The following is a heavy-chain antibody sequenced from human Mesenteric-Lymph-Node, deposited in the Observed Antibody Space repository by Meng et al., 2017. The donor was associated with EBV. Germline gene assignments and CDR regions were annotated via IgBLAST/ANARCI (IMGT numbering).Heavy chain of an antibody. D-gene: IGHD2-15*01. CDR2: ISDSSSNI. J-gene: IGHJ5*02. V-gene: IGHV3-21*01. CDR3: ARDLYVVVAAAGHNLFDP. Sequence: EVQLVESGGGLVKPGGSLRLSCAASGFTFSDYSMNWVRHAPGKGLEWVSYISDSSSNINYADSVKGRFTISRDNAKNSLYLQMNSLRPEDTAIYYCARDLYVVVAAAGHNLFDPWGPGTLVTVSA. CDR1: GFTFSDYS.